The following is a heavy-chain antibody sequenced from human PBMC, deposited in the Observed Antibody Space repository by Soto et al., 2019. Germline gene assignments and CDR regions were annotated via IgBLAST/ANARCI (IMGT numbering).Heavy chain of an antibody. CDR2: ISYDENNK. CDR1: GFTFSSYA. D-gene: IGHD2-2*01. Sequence: ESGGGVVQPGRSLRLSCAASGFTFSSYAMHWVRQAPGKGLEWVAVISYDENNKYYTDSVKGRFTISRDNSKNTLYLQMNSLIAEDTAVYYCARDTRYYFDYWGQGTLITVSS. V-gene: IGHV3-30-3*01. J-gene: IGHJ4*02. CDR3: ARDTRYYFDY.